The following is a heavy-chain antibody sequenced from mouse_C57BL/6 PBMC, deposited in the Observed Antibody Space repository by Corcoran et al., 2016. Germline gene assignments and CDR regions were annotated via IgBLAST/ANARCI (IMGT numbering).Heavy chain of an antibody. D-gene: IGHD1-1*01. Sequence: QIQLVQSGPELKKPGETVKISCKASGYTFTTYGMSWVKQAPGKGLKWMGWINTYSGVPTYADDFKGRFAFSLETSASTAYLQINNLKNEDTATYFCARHYYGSSPFAYWGQGTLVTVSA. V-gene: IGHV9-3*01. CDR1: GYTFTTYG. CDR2: INTYSGVP. J-gene: IGHJ3*01. CDR3: ARHYYGSSPFAY.